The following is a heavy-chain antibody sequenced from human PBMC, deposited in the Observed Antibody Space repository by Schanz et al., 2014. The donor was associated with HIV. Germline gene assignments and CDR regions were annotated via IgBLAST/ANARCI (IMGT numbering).Heavy chain of an antibody. V-gene: IGHV3-23*01. CDR1: GFTFRNYA. Sequence: EMQLLESGGGLKRPGGSLRLSCAASGFTFRNYAISWVRQAPGKGLEWVSVISGSGGSTYYADSVKGRFTISRDNAKNSLYLQMNSLRAEDTAVYYCARGDGGYWYYLDYWGQGTLVTVSS. CDR3: ARGDGGYWYYLDY. D-gene: IGHD5-12*01. CDR2: ISGSGGST. J-gene: IGHJ4*02.